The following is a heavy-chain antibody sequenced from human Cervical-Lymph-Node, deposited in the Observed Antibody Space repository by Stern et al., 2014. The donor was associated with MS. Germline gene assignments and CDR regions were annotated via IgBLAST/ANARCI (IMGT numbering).Heavy chain of an antibody. Sequence: QVQLGQSGAEVKKPGASVKVSCKASGYSFTSHYMHWVRQAPGQGLEWVGIINPSGDSASYAQKRQGRVTMTRDTSTSTVYMELSSLRSEDTAVYYSASGTGSKRPTGNYWGQGTLVTVSS. J-gene: IGHJ4*02. CDR1: GYSFTSHY. CDR3: ASGTGSKRPTGNY. V-gene: IGHV1-46*01. D-gene: IGHD3/OR15-3a*01. CDR2: INPSGDSA.